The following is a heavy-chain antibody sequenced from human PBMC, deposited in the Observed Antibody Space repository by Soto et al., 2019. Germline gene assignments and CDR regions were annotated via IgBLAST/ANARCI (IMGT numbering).Heavy chain of an antibody. D-gene: IGHD3-22*01. CDR1: GFTFSSYA. J-gene: IGHJ5*02. Sequence: GGSLRLSCAASGFTFSSYAMSWVRQAPGKGLEWVSAISGSGGSTYYADSVKGRFTISRDNSKNTLYLQMNSLRAEDTAVYYCAKIGYYYDSSGDNWFDPWGQGTLVTVSS. CDR3: AKIGYYYDSSGDNWFDP. CDR2: ISGSGGST. V-gene: IGHV3-23*01.